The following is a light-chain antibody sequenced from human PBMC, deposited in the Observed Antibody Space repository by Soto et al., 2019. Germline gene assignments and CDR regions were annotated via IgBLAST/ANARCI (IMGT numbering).Light chain of an antibody. CDR1: SSDVGAYNF. J-gene: IGLJ1*01. V-gene: IGLV2-14*01. CDR3: TSFTPTSPYV. CDR2: EVN. Sequence: QSVLTQPASVSGSPGQSISISCTGTSSDVGAYNFVSWYQQHPGKAPKLMIYEVNNRPSGVSNRFSASKSGNTASLTISGLQAEDEADYYCTSFTPTSPYVCGTGTKLTVL.